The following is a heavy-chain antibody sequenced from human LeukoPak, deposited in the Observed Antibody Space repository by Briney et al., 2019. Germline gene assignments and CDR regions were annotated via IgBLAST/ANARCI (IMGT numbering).Heavy chain of an antibody. J-gene: IGHJ4*02. Sequence: NPSETLSLTCTVSGGSISSYYWSWIRQPPGKGLEWIGYIYYSGSTNYNPSLKSRVTISVDTSKNQFSLKLSSVTAADTAVYYCARKDRRAAAADYWGQGTPVTVSS. D-gene: IGHD6-13*01. CDR1: GGSISSYY. V-gene: IGHV4-59*01. CDR3: ARKDRRAAAADY. CDR2: IYYSGST.